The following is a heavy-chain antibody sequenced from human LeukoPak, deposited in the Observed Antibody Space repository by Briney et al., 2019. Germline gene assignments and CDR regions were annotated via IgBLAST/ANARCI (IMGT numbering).Heavy chain of an antibody. CDR3: AKGSGYYSYYGMDV. V-gene: IGHV3-23*01. Sequence: GGSLRLSCAASGFTFSSYAMSWVRQAPGKGREWVSAISGSGGSTYYADSVKGRFTISRDNSKNTLYLQMNSLRAEDTAVYYCAKGSGYYSYYGMDVWGQGTTVTVSS. J-gene: IGHJ6*02. CDR1: GFTFSSYA. D-gene: IGHD1-26*01. CDR2: ISGSGGST.